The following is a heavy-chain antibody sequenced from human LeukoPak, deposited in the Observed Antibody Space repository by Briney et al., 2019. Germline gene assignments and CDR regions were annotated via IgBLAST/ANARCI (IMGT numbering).Heavy chain of an antibody. CDR3: TTEYNFNYYDSSGYYY. CDR2: TIPIFGTA. CDR1: GGTFSSYA. V-gene: IGHV1-69*01. D-gene: IGHD3-22*01. Sequence: SVKVSCKASGGTFSSYAISWVRQAPGQGLEWMGGTIPIFGTANYAQKFQGRVTITADESTSTAYMELSSLRSEDTAVYYCTTEYNFNYYDSSGYYYWGQGTLVTVSS. J-gene: IGHJ4*02.